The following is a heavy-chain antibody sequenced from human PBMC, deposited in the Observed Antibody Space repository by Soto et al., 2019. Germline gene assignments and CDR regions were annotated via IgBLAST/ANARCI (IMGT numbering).Heavy chain of an antibody. CDR2: IDNSGTVT. V-gene: IGHV3-23*01. CDR1: GFTFTTYA. J-gene: IGHJ4*02. D-gene: IGHD2-15*01. Sequence: GGSLRLSCAASGFTFTTYAMSWFRQAPGRGLEWVSTIDNSGTVTYYADSVKGRFTISRDNSRSTLYLQMNSLRAEDSAVYYCAKDDVAGVPPRTEYWGQETQVTVSS. CDR3: AKDDVAGVPPRTEY.